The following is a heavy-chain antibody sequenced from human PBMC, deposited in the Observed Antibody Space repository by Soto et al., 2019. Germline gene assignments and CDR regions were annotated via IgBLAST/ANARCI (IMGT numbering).Heavy chain of an antibody. CDR3: ARESLSFGSALDV. CDR1: GFRFDDYN. CDR2: ITWNGGNT. V-gene: IGHV3-43*01. D-gene: IGHD3-3*01. Sequence: VGSLRLSCAASGFRFDDYNMHWVRQAPGKGLEWVSLITWNGGNTYYADSVKGRFTISRDGTTQSASLQMTGLKREDTGLYYCARESLSFGSALDVWGQGTTVTVSS. J-gene: IGHJ6*02.